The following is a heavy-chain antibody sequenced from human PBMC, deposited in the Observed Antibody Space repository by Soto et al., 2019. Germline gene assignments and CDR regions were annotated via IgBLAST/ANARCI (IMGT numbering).Heavy chain of an antibody. Sequence: ASVKVSCKASGYTFTSYGISWVRQAPGQGLEWMGWISAYNGNTNYAQKLQGRVTMTTDTSTSTAYMELRSLRSDDTAVYYCARRRAYCGGDCYWDDDAFDIWGQGTMVTVPS. CDR1: GYTFTSYG. J-gene: IGHJ3*02. V-gene: IGHV1-18*01. D-gene: IGHD2-21*02. CDR3: ARRRAYCGGDCYWDDDAFDI. CDR2: ISAYNGNT.